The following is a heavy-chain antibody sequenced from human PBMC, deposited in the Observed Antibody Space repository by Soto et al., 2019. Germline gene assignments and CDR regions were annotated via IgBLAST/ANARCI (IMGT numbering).Heavy chain of an antibody. V-gene: IGHV3-30-3*01. J-gene: IGHJ4*02. D-gene: IGHD6-19*01. Sequence: VPLVESGGGVVQPGRSLRLSCAASGFTFSNYAIHWVRQAPGKGLEWVAAISYDGSNKYYADSVKGRFTISRDNSKSTLYLQVNSLRADDTAVYYCARGTSSGWYYFDYWGQGTLVTVSS. CDR1: GFTFSNYA. CDR3: ARGTSSGWYYFDY. CDR2: ISYDGSNK.